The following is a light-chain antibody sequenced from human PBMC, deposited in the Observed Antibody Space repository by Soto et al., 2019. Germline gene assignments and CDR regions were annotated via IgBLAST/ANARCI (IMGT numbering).Light chain of an antibody. V-gene: IGLV1-40*01. Sequence: QSVLTQPRSVSGAPGQRVTISCTGNNSNLGAGYDVHWYQQLPGAAPKLVIFGNRTRPSGVPERFSGSKSGTSASLAITGLQAEDEADYYCQAYDYSLTAFVFGGGTKVTVL. CDR1: NSNLGAGYD. J-gene: IGLJ3*02. CDR3: QAYDYSLTAFV. CDR2: GNR.